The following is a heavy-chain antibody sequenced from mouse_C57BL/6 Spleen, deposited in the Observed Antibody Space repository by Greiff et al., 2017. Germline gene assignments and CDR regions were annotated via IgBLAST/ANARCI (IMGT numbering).Heavy chain of an antibody. Sequence: QVQLQQSGPELVKPGASVKISCKASGYAFSSSWMNWVKQRPGKGLEWIGRRYPGDGDTNYNGKFKGKATLTADKSSSTAYMQLSSLTSEDSAVYFCARTTVVATNYFDYWGQGTTLTVSS. CDR3: ARTTVVATNYFDY. D-gene: IGHD1-1*01. CDR2: RYPGDGDT. CDR1: GYAFSSSW. V-gene: IGHV1-82*01. J-gene: IGHJ2*01.